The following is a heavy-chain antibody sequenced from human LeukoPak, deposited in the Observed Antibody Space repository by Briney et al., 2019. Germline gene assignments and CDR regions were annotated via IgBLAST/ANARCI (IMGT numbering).Heavy chain of an antibody. Sequence: PGGSLTLSCAPSGFTFTHFGMHWVRHAPGKGLDWLPFIMYDGSIKHYADSVLGRFSISRDNSKITLELQMDSVRTEDTAVYYCVKESLEGGTWGQGTLVTVSS. V-gene: IGHV3-30*02. D-gene: IGHD1-1*01. J-gene: IGHJ5*02. CDR3: VKESLEGGT. CDR2: IMYDGSIK. CDR1: GFTFTHFG.